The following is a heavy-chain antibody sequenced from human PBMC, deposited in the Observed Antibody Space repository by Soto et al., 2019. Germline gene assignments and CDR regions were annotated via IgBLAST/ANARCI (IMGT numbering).Heavy chain of an antibody. Sequence: EVQLVESGGGLVQPGRSLRLSCAASGFTFDDYAMHWVRQAPGKGLEWDSGISWNSGSIGYADSVKGRFTISRDNAKNSLYLQMNSLRAEDTALYYCPKDIAAAGTKYFDYWGQGTLVTVSS. CDR2: ISWNSGSI. CDR1: GFTFDDYA. J-gene: IGHJ4*02. D-gene: IGHD6-13*01. CDR3: PKDIAAAGTKYFDY. V-gene: IGHV3-9*01.